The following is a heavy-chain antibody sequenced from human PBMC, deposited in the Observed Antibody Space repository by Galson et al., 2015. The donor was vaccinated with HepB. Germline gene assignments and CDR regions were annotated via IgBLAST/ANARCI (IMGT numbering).Heavy chain of an antibody. V-gene: IGHV3-23*01. D-gene: IGHD2-2*01. CDR1: RFTFSSYA. J-gene: IGHJ4*02. CDR3: AKGRQSLTSCLDY. Sequence: SLRLSCAASRFTFSSYAMTWVRQVPGKGLEWVSTIGGSGRNGYYSESVKGRFTISRDNSKNTLYLQMDSLRAEDTATYYCAKGRQSLTSCLDYWGQGILVTVSS. CDR2: IGGSGRNG.